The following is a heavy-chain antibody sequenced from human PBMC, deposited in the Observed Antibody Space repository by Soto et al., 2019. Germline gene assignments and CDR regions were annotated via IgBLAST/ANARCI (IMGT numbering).Heavy chain of an antibody. J-gene: IGHJ3*02. CDR1: GDSISSDNYF. CDR3: AREVNVVALSDAFDI. CDR2: ISNRGTP. Sequence: QVQLQESGPGLVKPSQTLSLICTVSGDSISSDNYFWSWIRQPPGQGLEWIGYISNRGTPYYNPSLKIRVTISLDTSKNRFSLDMYSVTAADTALYYCAREVNVVALSDAFDIWGQGTMVTVSS. D-gene: IGHD2-8*01. V-gene: IGHV4-30-4*01.